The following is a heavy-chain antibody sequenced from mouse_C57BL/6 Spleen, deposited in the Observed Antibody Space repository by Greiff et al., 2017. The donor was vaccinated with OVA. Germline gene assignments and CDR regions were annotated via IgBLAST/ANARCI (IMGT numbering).Heavy chain of an antibody. CDR1: GYSFTGYY. CDR2: INPSTGGT. V-gene: IGHV1-42*01. D-gene: IGHD2-3*01. CDR3: ARSGDGYYSYYFDY. J-gene: IGHJ2*01. Sequence: EVKLMESGPELVKPGASVKISCTASGYSFTGYYMNWVKQSPEKSLEWIGAINPSTGGTTYNQKFKAKATLTVDKSSSTAYMQLKSLTSEDSAVYYCARSGDGYYSYYFDYWGQGTTLTVSS.